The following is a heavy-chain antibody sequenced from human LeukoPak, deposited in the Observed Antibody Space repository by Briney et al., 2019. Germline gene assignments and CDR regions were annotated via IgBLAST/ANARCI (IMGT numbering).Heavy chain of an antibody. D-gene: IGHD1-26*01. Sequence: PGGSLRLSCAASGFTFSSYSMNWVRQAPGKGLEWVSSISSSSSYIYYADSVKGRFTISRDNAKKPLYLQMNSLRAEDMALYYCAKDGNSGSYSFDALDMWGQGTMVTVSS. CDR1: GFTFSSYS. CDR3: AKDGNSGSYSFDALDM. J-gene: IGHJ3*02. V-gene: IGHV3-21*04. CDR2: ISSSSSYI.